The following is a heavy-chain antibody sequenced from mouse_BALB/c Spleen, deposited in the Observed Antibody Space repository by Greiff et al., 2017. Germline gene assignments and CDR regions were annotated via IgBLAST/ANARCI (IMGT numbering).Heavy chain of an antibody. CDR2: ILPGSGST. J-gene: IGHJ2*01. V-gene: IGHV1-9*01. Sequence: VQLQQPGAELMKPGASVKISCKATGYTFSSYWIEWVKQRPGHGLEWIGEILPGSGSTNYNEKFKGKATFTADTSSNTAYMQLSSLTSEDSAVYYCALQLGLDDYWGQGTTLTVSS. CDR3: ALQLGLDDY. CDR1: GYTFSSYW. D-gene: IGHD3-1*01.